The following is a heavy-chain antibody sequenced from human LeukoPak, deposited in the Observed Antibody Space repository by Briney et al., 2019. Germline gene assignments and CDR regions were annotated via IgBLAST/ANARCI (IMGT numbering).Heavy chain of an antibody. Sequence: GGSLRLSCAASGFTFSSYWMSWVRQAPGKGLEWVANIKQDGSEKYYVDSVKGRFTISRDNAKNSLYLQMNSLRAEDTAVYYCARGGIITSYAFEIWGQGAMVTVSS. CDR1: GFTFSSYW. CDR3: ARGGIITSYAFEI. J-gene: IGHJ3*02. CDR2: IKQDGSEK. D-gene: IGHD6-6*01. V-gene: IGHV3-7*04.